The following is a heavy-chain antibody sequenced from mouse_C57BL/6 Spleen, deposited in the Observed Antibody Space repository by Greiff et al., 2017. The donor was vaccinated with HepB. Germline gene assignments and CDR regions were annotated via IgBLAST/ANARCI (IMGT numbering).Heavy chain of an antibody. CDR3: ARGRNYGCAY. Sequence: EVHLVESGGGLVKPGGSLKLSCAASGFTFSDYGMHWVRQAPEKGLEWVAYISSGSSTIYYADTVKGRFTISRDNAKNTLFLQMTSLRSEDTAMYYCARGRNYGCAYWGQGTLVTVSA. CDR1: GFTFSDYG. D-gene: IGHD2-1*01. V-gene: IGHV5-17*01. J-gene: IGHJ3*01. CDR2: ISSGSSTI.